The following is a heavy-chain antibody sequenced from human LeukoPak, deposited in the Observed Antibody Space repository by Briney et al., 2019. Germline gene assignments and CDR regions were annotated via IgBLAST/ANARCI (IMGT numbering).Heavy chain of an antibody. CDR1: AFSSNTYS. D-gene: IGHD3-16*01. V-gene: IGHV3-7*04. CDR3: ARGGASHFES. Sequence: PGGSLRLSCAADSAFSSNTYSWIRQTPGKGLEWVAKMKEDVSATFYVDSVRGRFTISRDNAKRSLYLQMSSLKVEDTAVYYCARGGASHFESWGQGTLVSVST. CDR2: MKEDVSAT. J-gene: IGHJ4*02.